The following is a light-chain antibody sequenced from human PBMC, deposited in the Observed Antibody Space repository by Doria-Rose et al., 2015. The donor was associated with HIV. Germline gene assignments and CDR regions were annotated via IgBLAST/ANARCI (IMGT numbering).Light chain of an antibody. Sequence: TQSPETLSVSPGESATLSCRASQSVSTDLAWYQHKPGQAPRLLIWGASTRATGIPARFSGIGSGTEFTHTISSLQSEDFAIYFCHQYNNWPTFGQGTRLDIK. J-gene: IGKJ5*01. CDR3: HQYNNWPT. CDR2: GAS. CDR1: QSVSTD. V-gene: IGKV3-15*01.